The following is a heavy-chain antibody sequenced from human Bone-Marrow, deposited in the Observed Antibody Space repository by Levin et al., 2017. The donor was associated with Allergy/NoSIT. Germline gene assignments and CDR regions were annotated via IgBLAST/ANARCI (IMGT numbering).Heavy chain of an antibody. D-gene: IGHD3-9*01. Sequence: GASVKVSCKASGYTFTGYYMHWVRQAPGQGLEWMGWINPNSGGTNYAQKFQGRVTMTRDTSISTAYMELSRLRSDDTAVYYCAVGYDISHPKYYYYYYGMDVWGQGTTVTVSS. V-gene: IGHV1-2*02. J-gene: IGHJ6*02. CDR3: AVGYDISHPKYYYYYYGMDV. CDR1: GYTFTGYY. CDR2: INPNSGGT.